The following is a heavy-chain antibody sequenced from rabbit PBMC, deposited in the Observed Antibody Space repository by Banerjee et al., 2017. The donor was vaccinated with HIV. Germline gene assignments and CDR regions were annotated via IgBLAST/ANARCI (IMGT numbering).Heavy chain of an antibody. CDR3: GRNYAGSAGADYDMSNL. CDR1: GFSFSSSYW. Sequence: QEQLKETGGGLVQPGGSLTLSCKASGFSFSSSYWICWVRQAPGKGLEWIACIYAGGTGSTYYASWAKGRFTISKTSSTTVTLQMTSLTGADTATYFCGRNYAGSAGADYDMSNLWGPGTLVTVS. V-gene: IGHV1S45*01. J-gene: IGHJ4*01. CDR2: IYAGGTGST. D-gene: IGHD4-2*01.